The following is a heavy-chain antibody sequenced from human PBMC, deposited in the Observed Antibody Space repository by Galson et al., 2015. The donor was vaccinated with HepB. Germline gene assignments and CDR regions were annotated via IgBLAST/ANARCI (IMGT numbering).Heavy chain of an antibody. J-gene: IGHJ4*02. CDR1: GFTLSGYG. V-gene: IGHV3-30*18. CDR2: ISYDGSVQ. CDR3: AKESGIPRYGAYFDY. D-gene: IGHD4/OR15-4a*01. Sequence: SLRLSCAASGFTLSGYGMQWVRQAPGKGLEWVAVISYDGSVQYYADSVKGRFTISRDNSQNTLHLQMNSLKPEDTAVYYCAKESGIPRYGAYFDYWGQGTQVTVSS.